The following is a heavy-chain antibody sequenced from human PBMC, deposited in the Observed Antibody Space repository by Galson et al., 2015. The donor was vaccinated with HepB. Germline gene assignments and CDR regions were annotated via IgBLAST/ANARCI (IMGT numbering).Heavy chain of an antibody. V-gene: IGHV3-23*01. CDR3: AKTSRASASPPTI. D-gene: IGHD2-2*01. J-gene: IGHJ4*02. CDR1: GFTFSSYA. Sequence: SLRLSCAASGFTFSSYAMSWVRQAPGKGLEWVSVITGGDYDDTLYADSVKGRFSISRDNSRNTLYLEMRSLRVEDTAVYYCAKTSRASASPPTIGGQGTLVTVFS. CDR2: ITGGDYDDT.